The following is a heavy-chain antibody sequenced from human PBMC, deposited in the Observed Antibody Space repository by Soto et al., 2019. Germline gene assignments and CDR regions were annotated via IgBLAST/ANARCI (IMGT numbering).Heavy chain of an antibody. D-gene: IGHD3-16*02. V-gene: IGHV3-33*01. CDR2: IWYDGSNK. CDR3: AGTTPSEYYDYIWGSYRPHDAFDI. Sequence: GGSLRLSCAASGFTFSSYGMHWVRQAPGKGLEWVAVIWYDGSNKYYADSVKGRFTISRDNSKNTLYLQMNSLRAEDTAVYYCAGTTPSEYYDYIWGSYRPHDAFDIWGQGTMVTVSS. CDR1: GFTFSSYG. J-gene: IGHJ3*02.